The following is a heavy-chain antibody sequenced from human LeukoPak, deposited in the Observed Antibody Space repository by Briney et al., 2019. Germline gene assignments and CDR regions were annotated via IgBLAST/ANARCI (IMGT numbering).Heavy chain of an antibody. V-gene: IGHV4-39*01. J-gene: IGHJ6*03. Sequence: GSLRLSCAASGFTFSSYTMNWVRQSPGKGLEWIGSISNTGSTYSNPSLKSRLTIDVDTSKAQFSLKLTSVTATDTAVYYCARRLLRGGYSYGGSYMDVWGRGTTVTVSS. CDR1: GFTFSSYT. CDR2: ISNTGST. D-gene: IGHD5-18*01. CDR3: ARRLLRGGYSYGGSYMDV.